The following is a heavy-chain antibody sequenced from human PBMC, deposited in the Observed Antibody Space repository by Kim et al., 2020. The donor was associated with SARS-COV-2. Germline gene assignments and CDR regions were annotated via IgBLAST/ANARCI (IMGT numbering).Heavy chain of an antibody. D-gene: IGHD5-12*01. CDR1: GFTFSSYA. CDR3: AKSRDGYNVN. CDR2: ISGSGGST. Sequence: GGSLRLSCAASGFTFSSYAMSWVRQAPGKGLEWVSAISGSGGSTYYAASVKCRFTISRDNSKNTLYLQMNSLRAEDTAVYYCAKSRDGYNVNWGQGTLVTVSS. V-gene: IGHV3-23*01. J-gene: IGHJ4*02.